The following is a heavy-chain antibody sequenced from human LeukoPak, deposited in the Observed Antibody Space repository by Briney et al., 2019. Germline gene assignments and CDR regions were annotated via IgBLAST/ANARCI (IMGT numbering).Heavy chain of an antibody. V-gene: IGHV3-30*02. CDR2: IRYDGSNK. J-gene: IGHJ4*02. D-gene: IGHD3-16*01. CDR3: AKDRRFSFHPFDY. CDR1: GFTFTSYW. Sequence: PGGSLRLSCAASGFTFTSYWMHWVRQAPGKGLEWVAFIRYDGSNKYYADSVKGRFTISRDNSKNTLYLQMNSLRAEDTAVYYCAKDRRFSFHPFDYWGQGTLVTVSS.